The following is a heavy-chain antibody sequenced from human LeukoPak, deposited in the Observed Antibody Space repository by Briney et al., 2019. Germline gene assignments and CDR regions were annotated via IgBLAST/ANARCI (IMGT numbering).Heavy chain of an antibody. D-gene: IGHD3-9*01. CDR2: ISSDSSTI. CDR3: ARDLDWGPDY. V-gene: IGHV3-48*01. CDR1: GFTLSSYS. J-gene: IGHJ4*02. Sequence: QPGGSLRLSCAASGFTLSSYSMNWVRQAPGKGLEWVSYISSDSSTICYTDSVKGRFTISRDNARNSLFLQMNSLRAEDTAVYYCARDLDWGPDYWGQGTLVTVSS.